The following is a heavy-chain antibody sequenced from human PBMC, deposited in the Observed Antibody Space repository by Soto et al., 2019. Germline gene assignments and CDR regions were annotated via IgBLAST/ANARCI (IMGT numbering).Heavy chain of an antibody. Sequence: LSLTCTVSGGSISSYYWSWIRQPPGKGLEWIGYIYYSGSTNYNPSLKSRVTISVDTSKNQFSLKLSSVTAADTAVYYCARRYESSGYYFVFDYWGQGTLVTVSS. D-gene: IGHD3-22*01. J-gene: IGHJ4*02. CDR2: IYYSGST. CDR3: ARRYESSGYYFVFDY. CDR1: GGSISSYY. V-gene: IGHV4-59*08.